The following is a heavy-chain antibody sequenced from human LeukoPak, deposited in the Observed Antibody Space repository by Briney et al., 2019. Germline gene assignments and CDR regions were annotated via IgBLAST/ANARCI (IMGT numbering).Heavy chain of an antibody. J-gene: IGHJ4*02. CDR1: GFTFSNYG. V-gene: IGHV3-33*01. D-gene: IGHD2-2*01. CDR2: IWSDGSNK. Sequence: GRSLRLSCAASGFTFSNYGMHWVRQAPGKGLEWVAVIWSDGSNKYYADSVKGRFTISRDNSKNTLSLQMNDLGAEDTAVYYCVSFYETYWGRGTLVTVSS. CDR3: VSFYETY.